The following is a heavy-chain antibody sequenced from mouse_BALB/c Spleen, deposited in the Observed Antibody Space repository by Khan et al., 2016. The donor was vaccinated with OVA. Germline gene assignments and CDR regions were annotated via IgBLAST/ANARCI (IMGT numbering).Heavy chain of an antibody. CDR1: GYTFTDFY. V-gene: IGHV1-77*01. D-gene: IGHD1-2*01. Sequence: QVQLQQSGAELARPGASVKLSCKASGYTFTDFYINWVKQRTGQGLEWIGEIFPGSGDTFYNERFKDKATLTADKSSNTAYMQLSSLTSEASAVYFCARRYYFGYTFAYWGQGTLVTVSA. CDR2: IFPGSGDT. J-gene: IGHJ3*01. CDR3: ARRYYFGYTFAY.